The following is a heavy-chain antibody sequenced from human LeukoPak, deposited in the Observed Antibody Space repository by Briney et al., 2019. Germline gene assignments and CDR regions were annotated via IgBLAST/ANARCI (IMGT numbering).Heavy chain of an antibody. CDR1: GYSFTNYY. V-gene: IGHV1-46*01. Sequence: ASVKASCKASGYSFTNYYMHWVRQAPGQGLEWMGLIHPNDGDTKYAQEFQDRVTMTRDTSTSTVYMELSSLRSEDTAVYYCATYTQSGAQGVSDYWGQGTLVTVSS. J-gene: IGHJ4*02. CDR2: IHPNDGDT. CDR3: ATYTQSGAQGVSDY. D-gene: IGHD3-10*01.